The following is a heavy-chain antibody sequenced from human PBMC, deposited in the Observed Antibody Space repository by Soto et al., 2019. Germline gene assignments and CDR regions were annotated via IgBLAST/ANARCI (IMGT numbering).Heavy chain of an antibody. CDR2: INSDGSST. CDR1: GFTFSSYW. CDR3: ARDGSQILTGYYGCYYMDV. D-gene: IGHD3-9*01. J-gene: IGHJ6*03. V-gene: IGHV3-74*01. Sequence: GGSLRLSCAASGFTFSSYWMHWVRQAPGKGLVWVSRINSDGSSTSYADSVKGRFTISRDNAKNTLYLQMNSLRAEDTAVYYCARDGSQILTGYYGCYYMDVWGKGTTVTVSS.